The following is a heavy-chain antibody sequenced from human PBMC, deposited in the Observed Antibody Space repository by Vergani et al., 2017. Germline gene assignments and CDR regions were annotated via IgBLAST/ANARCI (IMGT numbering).Heavy chain of an antibody. J-gene: IGHJ4*02. CDR3: TTHNMGASIH. CDR1: GFPSSGSY. D-gene: IGHD1-26*01. CDR2: IQFIVNGDAT. V-gene: IGHV3-15*01. Sequence: EGQLVESGGGWLKPGESLTLSCVVSGFPSSGSYMTWVRQAPGKGFEWVSRIQFIVNGDATDYAAPVKGRFTISRDRSKETLYLQMNSLKIEDTGVYYCTTHNMGASIHWGRGTLVTVSS.